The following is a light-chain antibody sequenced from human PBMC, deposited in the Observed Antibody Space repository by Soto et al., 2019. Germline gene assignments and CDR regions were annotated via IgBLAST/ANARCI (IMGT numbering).Light chain of an antibody. V-gene: IGLV2-8*01. Sequence: QSAPTQPPSASGSPGQSVTFSCTGTSSDVGGYNYVSWYQQYPGKAPKLMIYEVYKRPAGVPDRFSGSKSGNTASLTVSGLQPEDEADYYCSAYAGSSTWVFGGGTKLTVL. CDR3: SAYAGSSTWV. J-gene: IGLJ2*01. CDR1: SSDVGGYNY. CDR2: EVY.